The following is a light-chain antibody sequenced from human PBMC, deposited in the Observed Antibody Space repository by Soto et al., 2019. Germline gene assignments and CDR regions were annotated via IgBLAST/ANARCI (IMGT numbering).Light chain of an antibody. CDR1: QSVSSY. Sequence: EIVLTQSPATLSLSPGQRATLSCRASQSVSSYLAWYQQQPGQAPRLLIYDASNRATGIPARFSGRGSGTDFPLTISSLEPEDFAVYYCLQRSAWPLTFGGGTKVEIK. V-gene: IGKV3-11*01. CDR2: DAS. J-gene: IGKJ4*01. CDR3: LQRSAWPLT.